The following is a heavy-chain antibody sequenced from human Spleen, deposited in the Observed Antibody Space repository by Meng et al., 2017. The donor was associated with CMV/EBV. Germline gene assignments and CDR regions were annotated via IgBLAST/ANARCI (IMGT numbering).Heavy chain of an antibody. D-gene: IGHD2-15*01. CDR1: GFPFSDHY. J-gene: IGHJ4*02. V-gene: IGHV3-72*01. CDR3: ARGYCSGGSCYPWYFDY. CDR2: TRNKANSYTT. Sequence: EVQLVESXXGXVXXGGXLILSCAASGFPFSDHYMDWVRQAPGKGLEWVGRTRNKANSYTTEYAASVKGRFTISRDDSKNSLYLQMNSLKTEDTAVYYCARGYCSGGSCYPWYFDYWGQGTLVTVSS.